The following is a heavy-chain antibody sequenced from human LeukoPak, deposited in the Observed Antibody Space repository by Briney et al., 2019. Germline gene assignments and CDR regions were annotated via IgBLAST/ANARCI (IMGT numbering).Heavy chain of an antibody. CDR1: GGTFSSYA. CDR3: ARDGPYSYTGGY. Sequence: SVKVSCKASGGTFSSYAISWVRQAPGQGLEWMGGIIPIFGTANYAQKFQGRVTITADKSTSTAYMELSSLRSEDTAVYYCARDGPYSYTGGYWGQGTLVTVSS. CDR2: IIPIFGTA. V-gene: IGHV1-69*06. D-gene: IGHD5-18*01. J-gene: IGHJ4*02.